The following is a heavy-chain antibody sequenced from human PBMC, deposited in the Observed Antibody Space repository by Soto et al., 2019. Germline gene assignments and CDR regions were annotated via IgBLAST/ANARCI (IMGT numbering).Heavy chain of an antibody. D-gene: IGHD3-22*01. Sequence: ASVKVSCKASGYTFTSYGISWVRQAPGQGLEWMGWTSAYNGNTNYAQKFQGRVTMTTDTSTSTAYMELGSLRSDDTAVYYCASLIGTQAVRYYGMDVWGQGTTVTVS. CDR2: TSAYNGNT. J-gene: IGHJ6*02. V-gene: IGHV1-18*01. CDR3: ASLIGTQAVRYYGMDV. CDR1: GYTFTSYG.